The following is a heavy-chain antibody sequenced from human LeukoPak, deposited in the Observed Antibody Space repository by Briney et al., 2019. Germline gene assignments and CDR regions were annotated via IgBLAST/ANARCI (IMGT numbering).Heavy chain of an antibody. D-gene: IGHD6-6*01. CDR1: GGSISSGDYF. Sequence: SETLSLTCSASGGSISSGDYFWGWIRQPPGKGLEWIASIFYGAGTFYTSSLKNGNTYYNPSLKSRATISMDTSLNQFSLELISVTAADTGVYYCARGTNRPRYYYYYYYMDVWGKGTTVTVSS. J-gene: IGHJ6*03. CDR2: IFYGAGTFYTSSLKNGNT. V-gene: IGHV4-39*02. CDR3: ARGTNRPRYYYYYYYMDV.